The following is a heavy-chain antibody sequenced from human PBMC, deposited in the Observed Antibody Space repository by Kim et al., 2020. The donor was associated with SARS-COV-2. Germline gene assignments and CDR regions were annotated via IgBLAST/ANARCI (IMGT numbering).Heavy chain of an antibody. CDR1: GFTFSSYW. Sequence: GGSLRLSCAASGFTFSSYWMHWVRQAPGKGLVWVSRINGDGSSTSYADSVKGRFTISRDNAKNTLYLQMNSLRAEDTAVYYCASRDLWNGYDFWGQGTLVTVSS. CDR2: INGDGSST. J-gene: IGHJ4*02. V-gene: IGHV3-74*01. D-gene: IGHD3-3*01. CDR3: ASRDLWNGYDF.